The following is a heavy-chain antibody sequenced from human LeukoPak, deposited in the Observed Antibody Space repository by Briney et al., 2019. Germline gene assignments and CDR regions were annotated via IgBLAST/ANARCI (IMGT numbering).Heavy chain of an antibody. Sequence: GGSLRLSCAASGFTFSSYAMSWVRQAPGKGLEWVSAISGSGGSTHYADSVKGRFTISRDNSKNTLYLQMNSLRAEDTAVYYCAKGQGTYDSSGYFEYYFDYWGQGTLVTVSS. CDR3: AKGQGTYDSSGYFEYYFDY. CDR2: ISGSGGST. J-gene: IGHJ4*02. CDR1: GFTFSSYA. V-gene: IGHV3-23*01. D-gene: IGHD3-22*01.